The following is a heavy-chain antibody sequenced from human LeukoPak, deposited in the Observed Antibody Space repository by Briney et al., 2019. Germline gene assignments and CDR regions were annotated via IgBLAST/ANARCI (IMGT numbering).Heavy chain of an antibody. V-gene: IGHV3-64*01. CDR2: ISSNGGST. J-gene: IGHJ4*02. D-gene: IGHD3-22*01. CDR3: ASAPDSSGYYLY. CDR1: GFTFSSYA. Sequence: PGGSLRLSCADSGFTFSSYAMHWVRQAPGKGLEYVSAISSNGGSTYYANSVKGRFTISRDNSKNTLYLQMGSLRAEDMAVYYCASAPDSSGYYLYWGQGTLVTVSS.